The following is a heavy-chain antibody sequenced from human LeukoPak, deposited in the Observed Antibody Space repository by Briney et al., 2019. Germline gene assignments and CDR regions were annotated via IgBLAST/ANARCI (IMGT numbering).Heavy chain of an antibody. J-gene: IGHJ4*02. D-gene: IGHD4-17*01. CDR3: ARSTAVTTGGLDY. CDR1: GFTFSNYG. V-gene: IGHV3-33*03. CDR2: IWYDGSSK. Sequence: GGSLRLSCAASGFTFSNYGMHWVRHAPGKGLEWVAVIWYDGSSKYNADSVRGRFTISRDNSKNTLYVQMNSLRAEDTAVYYCARSTAVTTGGLDYWGQGTLVTVSS.